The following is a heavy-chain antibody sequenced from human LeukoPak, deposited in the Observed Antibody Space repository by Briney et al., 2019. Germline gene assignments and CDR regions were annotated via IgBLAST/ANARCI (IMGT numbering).Heavy chain of an antibody. CDR1: GYTFTSYY. V-gene: IGHV1-46*01. Sequence: ASVKVSCKASGYTFTSYYMHWARQAPGQGLEWMGIINPSGGSTSYAQKFQGRVTMTRDTSTSTVYMELSSLRSEDTAVYYCAREGIQLWSIDYWGQGTLVTVSS. D-gene: IGHD5-18*01. J-gene: IGHJ4*02. CDR2: INPSGGST. CDR3: AREGIQLWSIDY.